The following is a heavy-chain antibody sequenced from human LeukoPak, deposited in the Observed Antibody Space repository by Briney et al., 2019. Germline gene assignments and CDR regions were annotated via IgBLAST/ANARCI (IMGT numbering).Heavy chain of an antibody. D-gene: IGHD3-22*01. V-gene: IGHV4-34*01. J-gene: IGHJ4*02. Sequence: SETLSLTCAVSGGSFSGHYWNWIRQPPGKGLEWIGEINHGGSTNYNPSLKSRVTISVDTSKNQFSLRLNSVTAADTAVYYCARGSGATMIADWGQGTLVTVSS. CDR3: ARGSGATMIAD. CDR1: GGSFSGHY. CDR2: INHGGST.